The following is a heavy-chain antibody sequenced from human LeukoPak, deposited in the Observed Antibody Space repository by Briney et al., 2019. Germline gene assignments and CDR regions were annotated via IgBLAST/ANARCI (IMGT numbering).Heavy chain of an antibody. D-gene: IGHD2-2*01. Sequence: SETLSLTCAVYGGSFSGYYWSWIRQPPGKGPEWIGEINHSGSTNYNPSLKSRVTISVDTSKNQFSLKLSSVTAADTAVYYCARAPRHIVVVPAASGPVDYWGQGTLVTVSS. CDR2: INHSGST. CDR3: ARAPRHIVVVPAASGPVDY. V-gene: IGHV4-34*01. CDR1: GGSFSGYY. J-gene: IGHJ4*02.